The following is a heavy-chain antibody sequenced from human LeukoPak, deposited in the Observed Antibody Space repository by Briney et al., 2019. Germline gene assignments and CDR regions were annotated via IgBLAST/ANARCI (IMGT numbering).Heavy chain of an antibody. Sequence: AGRSLRLSCAASGFTFSSYAMYRVRQAPGKGLEWVAVTSYDESNKSYADSVKGRFTISRDNSKNTLYLQMDSLRAEDTAVYYCAKSGGYCSGGSCPGGYYYGMDVWGQGTTVTVSS. D-gene: IGHD2-15*01. V-gene: IGHV3-30*18. CDR1: GFTFSSYA. CDR2: TSYDESNK. J-gene: IGHJ6*02. CDR3: AKSGGYCSGGSCPGGYYYGMDV.